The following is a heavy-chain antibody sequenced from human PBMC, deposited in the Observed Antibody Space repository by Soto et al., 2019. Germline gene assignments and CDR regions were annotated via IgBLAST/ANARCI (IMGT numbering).Heavy chain of an antibody. CDR2: IIPIFGTA. CDR1: GGTFSTYA. D-gene: IGHD5-18*01. CDR3: SRARGYSYGPYYYYYGLDV. V-gene: IGHV1-69*01. J-gene: IGHJ6*02. Sequence: QVQLVQSGAEMKKPGSSVKVSCKASGGTFSTYAISWVRQAPGQGLEWMGGIIPIFGTANYAQKFQGRVTITADESTSTGYMELNSLRSDDTAVYFCSRARGYSYGPYYYYYGLDVWGQGTTVTVSS.